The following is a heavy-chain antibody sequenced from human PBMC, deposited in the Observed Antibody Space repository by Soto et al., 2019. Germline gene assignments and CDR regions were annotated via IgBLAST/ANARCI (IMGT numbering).Heavy chain of an antibody. V-gene: IGHV4-38-2*01. CDR2: IYRSGTT. J-gene: IGHJ4*02. CDR3: ARTHSGSYYSVFNY. Sequence: SETLSLTCVVSNFSISSGYYWGWIRQSPGKGLEWIASIYRSGTTSYNPSLKSRVTISVDPSKNQFSLMLTAVTAADTAVFYCARTHSGSYYSVFNYWGRGSLVTVSS. D-gene: IGHD1-26*01. CDR1: NFSISSGYY.